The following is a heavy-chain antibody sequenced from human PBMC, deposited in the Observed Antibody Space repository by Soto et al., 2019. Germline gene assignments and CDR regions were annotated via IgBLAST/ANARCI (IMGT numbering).Heavy chain of an antibody. CDR1: GGSISSGDYY. J-gene: IGHJ4*02. CDR2: IYYSGST. V-gene: IGHV4-30-4*01. CDR3: ARALYDSSGYYFDY. D-gene: IGHD3-22*01. Sequence: SETLSLTCTVSGGSISSGDYYWSWIRQPPGKGLEWIGYIYYSGSTYYNPSLKSRVTISVDTSKNQFSLKLSSVTAADTAVYYCARALYDSSGYYFDYWGQGTLVTVSS.